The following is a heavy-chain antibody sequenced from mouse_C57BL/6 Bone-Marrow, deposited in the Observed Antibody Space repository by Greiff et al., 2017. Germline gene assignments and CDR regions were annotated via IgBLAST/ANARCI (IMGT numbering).Heavy chain of an antibody. Sequence: VKLMESGAELVRPGTSVKMSCKASGYTFTNYWIGWAKQRPGHGLEWIGDIYPGGGYTNYNEKFKGKATVTADKSSSTAYMQFSSLTSEDSAIYYGARGLLQYFDVWGTGTTVTVSS. CDR2: IYPGGGYT. V-gene: IGHV1-63*01. D-gene: IGHD2-3*01. J-gene: IGHJ1*03. CDR1: GYTFTNYW. CDR3: ARGLLQYFDV.